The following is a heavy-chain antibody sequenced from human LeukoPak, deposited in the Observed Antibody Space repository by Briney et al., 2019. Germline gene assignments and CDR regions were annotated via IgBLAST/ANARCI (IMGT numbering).Heavy chain of an antibody. V-gene: IGHV1-3*01. CDR2: INAGNGNT. CDR1: GGTFISYA. J-gene: IGHJ4*02. Sequence: ASVKVSCKASGGTFISYAMHWVRQAPGQRLEWMGWINAGNGNTKYSQKFQGRVTITRDTSASTAYMELSSLRSEDTAVYYCARAPMVQGVILRFDYWGQGTLVTVSS. D-gene: IGHD3-10*01. CDR3: ARAPMVQGVILRFDY.